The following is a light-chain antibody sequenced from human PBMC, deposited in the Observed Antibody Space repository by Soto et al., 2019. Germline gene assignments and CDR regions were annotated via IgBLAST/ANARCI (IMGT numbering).Light chain of an antibody. V-gene: IGKV4-1*01. CDR2: WAS. CDR3: QQYYGTWT. J-gene: IGKJ1*01. CDR1: QSVLYRSNNKNC. Sequence: DIVMTQSPDSLAVSLGERATINCKSSQSVLYRSNNKNCLAWYQQKPGQPPKLLIYWASTRESGVPDRFSGSGSGTDFTLTISSLQAEDVAICYCQQYYGTWTFGQGTKVEI.